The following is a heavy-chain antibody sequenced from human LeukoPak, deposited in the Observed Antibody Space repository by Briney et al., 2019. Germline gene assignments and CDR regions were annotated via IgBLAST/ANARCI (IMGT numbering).Heavy chain of an antibody. J-gene: IGHJ4*02. CDR1: GFTFSSYG. Sequence: GGSLRLSCAASGFTFSSYGMHWVRQAPGKGLEWVAFIRYDGSNKYYADSVKGRFTISRDNSKNTLYLQMNSLRAEDTAVYYCARVQRSTRDHDYWGQGTLVTVSS. CDR3: ARVQRSTRDHDY. D-gene: IGHD4-11*01. V-gene: IGHV3-30*02. CDR2: IRYDGSNK.